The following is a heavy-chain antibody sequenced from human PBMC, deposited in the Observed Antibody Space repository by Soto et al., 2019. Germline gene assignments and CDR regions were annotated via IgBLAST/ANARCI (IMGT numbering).Heavy chain of an antibody. V-gene: IGHV3-48*02. CDR1: GFTFSSNS. D-gene: IGHD2-2*01. Sequence: EVQLVESGGGLVQPGGSLRLSCAASGFTFSSNSMNWVRQAPGKGLEWVSYISSSSSTIYYADSVKGRFTISRDNAKNSLYLQMNSLRDEDTAVYYCAREGGYCSSTSCYYYYYGMDVWGQGTTVTVSS. CDR3: AREGGYCSSTSCYYYYYGMDV. CDR2: ISSSSSTI. J-gene: IGHJ6*02.